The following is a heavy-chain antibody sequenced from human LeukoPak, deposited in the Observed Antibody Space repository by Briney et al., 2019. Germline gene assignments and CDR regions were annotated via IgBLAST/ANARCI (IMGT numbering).Heavy chain of an antibody. CDR1: GFTVSSNY. D-gene: IGHD5-18*01. CDR3: ATSYSYGPFDH. V-gene: IGHV3-53*01. Sequence: GGSLRLSCAASGFTVSSNYMSCVREAPGEGLEWVSGIYSGGSTYYADAVKGRFTLSRDNSKKTLYLQMNRLSAEDTAVYYCATSYSYGPFDHWRQGPLLPVSS. CDR2: IYSGGST. J-gene: IGHJ4*02.